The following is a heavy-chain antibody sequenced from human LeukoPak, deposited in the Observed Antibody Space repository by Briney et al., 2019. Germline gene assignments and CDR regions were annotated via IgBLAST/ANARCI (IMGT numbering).Heavy chain of an antibody. J-gene: IGHJ3*02. Sequence: ASVKVSCKASGYTFTGYYMHWVRQAPGQGREWMGWINPNSGGTHYAQKFQGRVTMTRDTSISTAYMELSRLRSDDTAVYYCWVVITHDAFDIWGQGTMVTVSS. V-gene: IGHV1-2*02. D-gene: IGHD3-22*01. CDR3: WVVITHDAFDI. CDR1: GYTFTGYY. CDR2: INPNSGGT.